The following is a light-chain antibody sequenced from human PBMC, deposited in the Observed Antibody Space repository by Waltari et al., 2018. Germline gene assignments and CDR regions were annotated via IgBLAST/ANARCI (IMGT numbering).Light chain of an antibody. CDR1: KSVSRT. J-gene: IGKJ1*01. CDR3: QHYVRLPAT. V-gene: IGKV3-20*01. CDR2: AAS. Sequence: EIVLTQSPGTLSLAPGERATLSCRASKSVSRTLAWYQQKPGQAPSLLIYAASTRATGIPDRFSGSGSGTDFSLTISRLEPEDFAVYYCQHYVRLPATFGQGTKVEIK.